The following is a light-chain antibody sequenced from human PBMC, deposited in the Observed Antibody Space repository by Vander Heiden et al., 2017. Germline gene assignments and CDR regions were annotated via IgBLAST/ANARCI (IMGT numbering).Light chain of an antibody. CDR3: AAWDDSLNGVV. CDR2: SNK. Sequence: QSVLTQPPSASGTPGQRVTLSCSGSSSNIGSNTVNGYQQLPGTAPKLLIYSNKQRPSGVPDRFSGSKSGTSASLAISGLQSEDEADYYCAAWDDSLNGVVFGGGTKLTVL. J-gene: IGLJ2*01. CDR1: SSNIGSNT. V-gene: IGLV1-44*01.